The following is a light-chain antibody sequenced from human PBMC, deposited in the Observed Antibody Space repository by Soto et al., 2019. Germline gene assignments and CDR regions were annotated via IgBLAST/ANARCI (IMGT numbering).Light chain of an antibody. V-gene: IGKV3-20*01. J-gene: IGKJ1*01. CDR3: QQYEIAPKT. CDR2: GAS. Sequence: EIVLTQSPGTLSLSPGERATLSCRASQSVVTNYLAWYQQKPGQAPRLLIYGASSMATGIPDSFSGSGSGTDFTLSSSRLEPEDFAVYYCQQYEIAPKTFGQGTKVEIK. CDR1: QSVVTNY.